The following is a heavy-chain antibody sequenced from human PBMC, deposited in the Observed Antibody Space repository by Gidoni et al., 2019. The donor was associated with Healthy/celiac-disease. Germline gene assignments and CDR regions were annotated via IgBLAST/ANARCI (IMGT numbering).Heavy chain of an antibody. V-gene: IGHV3-21*01. J-gene: IGHJ3*02. CDR1: GSTFSSYS. Sequence: EVQLVESGGGLVKPGGSLRLSCAASGSTFSSYSMKGVRQAPGKGLEWVSSISSSSSYIYYADSVKGRFTISRDNAKNSLYLQMNSLRAEDTAVYYCARDLEYCSSTSCYSGGKSDAFDIWGQGTMVTVSS. CDR3: ARDLEYCSSTSCYSGGKSDAFDI. D-gene: IGHD2-2*01. CDR2: ISSSSSYI.